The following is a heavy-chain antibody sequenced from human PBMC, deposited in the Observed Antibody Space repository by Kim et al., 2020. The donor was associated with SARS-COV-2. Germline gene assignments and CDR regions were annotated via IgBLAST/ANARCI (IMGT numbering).Heavy chain of an antibody. Sequence: PSLKSRVTRSVDTSKNQFSLKLSSVTAADTAVYYCARPRIAAAGRGWFDPWGQGTLVTVSS. CDR3: ARPRIAAAGRGWFDP. V-gene: IGHV4-39*01. J-gene: IGHJ5*02. D-gene: IGHD6-13*01.